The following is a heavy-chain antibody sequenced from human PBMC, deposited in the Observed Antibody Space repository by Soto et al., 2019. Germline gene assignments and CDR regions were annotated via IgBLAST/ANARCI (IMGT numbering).Heavy chain of an antibody. V-gene: IGHV3-30*18. CDR1: GFTFSNYA. D-gene: IGHD1-1*01. Sequence: GGSLRLSCAAPGFTFSNYAMHWVRQAPGKGLEWVALTSYDGNNEYYTDSVKGRFTISRDNSKNTLFLQMNSPRPEDTAVYYCAKDKGVFNWATSYFDYWGQGALVTVSS. CDR3: AKDKGVFNWATSYFDY. CDR2: TSYDGNNE. J-gene: IGHJ4*02.